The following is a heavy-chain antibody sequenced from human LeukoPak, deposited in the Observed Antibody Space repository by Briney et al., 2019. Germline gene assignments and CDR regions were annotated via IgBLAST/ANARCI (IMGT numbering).Heavy chain of an antibody. CDR1: GGSFSGYY. Sequence: SETLSLTCAVYGGSFSGYYWSWIRQPPGKGLEWIGEINHSGSTKYNPSLKSRVTISVDTSKNQFSLKLSSVTAADTAVYYCARDEGPENYDSSGYYFDAFDIWGQGTMVTVSS. CDR3: ARDEGPENYDSSGYYFDAFDI. CDR2: INHSGST. J-gene: IGHJ3*02. V-gene: IGHV4-34*01. D-gene: IGHD3-22*01.